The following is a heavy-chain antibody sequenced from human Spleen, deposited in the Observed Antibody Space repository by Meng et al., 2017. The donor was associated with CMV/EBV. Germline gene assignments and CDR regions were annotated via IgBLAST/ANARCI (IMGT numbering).Heavy chain of an antibody. V-gene: IGHV1-2*02. J-gene: IGHJ4*02. D-gene: IGHD3-22*01. CDR1: GYTFTGYY. CDR3: ARGGGHYYASSGYSFDF. CDR2: INPNSGDT. Sequence: ASVKVSCKASGYTFTGYYIHWVRQAPGQGLEWMGWINPNSGDTNYEQRFQGRVTMTRDMSIDTAYMEVTTLRSDDTAVYFCARGGGHYYASSGYSFDFWGQGTLVIVSS.